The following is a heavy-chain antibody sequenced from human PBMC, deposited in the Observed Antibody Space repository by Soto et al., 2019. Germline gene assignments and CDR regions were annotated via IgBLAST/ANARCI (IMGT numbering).Heavy chain of an antibody. V-gene: IGHV1-69*01. J-gene: IGHJ4*02. Sequence: QVQLEQSGPEVKRPGTSVKVSCKASGGAYGRYSVSWVREAPGQGLEWIGGVIPVFNTANYSLKFQGRVASFADLSTNTVVMEVRSLRSEDTALYYCARGDEMTAVTIFEYWGQGTLVTVSS. D-gene: IGHD4-17*01. CDR1: GGAYGRYS. CDR3: ARGDEMTAVTIFEY. CDR2: VIPVFNTA.